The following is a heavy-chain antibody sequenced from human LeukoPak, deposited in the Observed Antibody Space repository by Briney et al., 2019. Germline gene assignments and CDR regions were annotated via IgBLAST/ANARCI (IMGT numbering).Heavy chain of an antibody. Sequence: GGSLRLSCAASGFTFSRYTMNWVRQAPGKGLEWVSSIVYGSSYIYYADSVKGRFTISRDNAKNSLYLQMNSLRVEDAAAYYCAKGGAWETFDIWGQGTMVTVSS. J-gene: IGHJ3*02. CDR2: IVYGSSYI. V-gene: IGHV3-21*04. D-gene: IGHD1-26*01. CDR1: GFTFSRYT. CDR3: AKGGAWETFDI.